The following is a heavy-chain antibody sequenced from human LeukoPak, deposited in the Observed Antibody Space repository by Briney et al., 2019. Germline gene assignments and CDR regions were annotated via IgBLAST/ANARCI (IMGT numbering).Heavy chain of an antibody. CDR2: IDATGST. V-gene: IGHV4-4*07. CDR1: GGSLSSYY. CDR3: ARDGSTTSFSNFYYYYYGMDV. D-gene: IGHD2-2*01. J-gene: IGHJ6*02. Sequence: SETLSLTCTVSGGSLSSYYWSWVRQPAGKGLELIGRIDATGSTNYTPSLKSRVTMSVDTSRNQFSLKLSSVTAADTAVYFCARDGSTTSFSNFYYYYYGMDVWGQGTTVTVSS.